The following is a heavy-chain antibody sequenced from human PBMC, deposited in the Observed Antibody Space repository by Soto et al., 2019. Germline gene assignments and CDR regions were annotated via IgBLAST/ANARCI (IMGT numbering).Heavy chain of an antibody. J-gene: IGHJ6*02. CDR1: GFTFSSYG. D-gene: IGHD3-3*01. CDR3: AKDFRSVLRFLDWSLDYYYYGMDV. CDR2: ISYDGSNK. V-gene: IGHV3-30*18. Sequence: LRLSCAASGFTFSSYGMHWVRQAPGKGLEWVAVISYDGSNKYYADSVKGRFTISGDNSKNTLYLQMNSLRAEDTAVYYCAKDFRSVLRFLDWSLDYYYYGMDVWGQGTTVTVSS.